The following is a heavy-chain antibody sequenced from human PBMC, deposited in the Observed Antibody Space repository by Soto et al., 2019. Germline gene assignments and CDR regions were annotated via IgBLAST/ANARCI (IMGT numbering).Heavy chain of an antibody. V-gene: IGHV3-21*01. D-gene: IGHD2-2*01. J-gene: IGHJ4*02. CDR1: GFTFSSYS. CDR3: AGGDTQLECYFDY. Sequence: EVQLVESGGGLVKPGGSLRLSCAASGFTFSSYSMNWVRQAPGKGLEWVSSISSSSSYIYYADSVKGRFTISRDNAKNSLYLQMNSLRAEDTAVYYCAGGDTQLECYFDYWGQGTLVTVSS. CDR2: ISSSSSYI.